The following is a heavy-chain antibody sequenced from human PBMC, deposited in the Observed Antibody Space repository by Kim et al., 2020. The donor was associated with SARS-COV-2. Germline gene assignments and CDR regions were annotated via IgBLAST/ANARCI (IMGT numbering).Heavy chain of an antibody. CDR3: AKGYYGSGTSRGMNV. J-gene: IGHJ6*02. Sequence: DSVKGRFTISRDKSRNTLYLQMNNLRAEDTALYYCAKGYYGSGTSRGMNVWGQGTTVTVSS. D-gene: IGHD3-10*01. V-gene: IGHV3-23*01.